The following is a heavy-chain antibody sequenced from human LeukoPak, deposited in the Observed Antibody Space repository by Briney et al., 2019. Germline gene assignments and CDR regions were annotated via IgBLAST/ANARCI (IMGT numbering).Heavy chain of an antibody. CDR2: IYYSGST. CDR1: GCSISSSSYY. J-gene: IGHJ5*02. CDR3: ARLSPINWFDP. V-gene: IGHV4-39*01. Sequence: PSETLSLTCTVSGCSISSSSYYWGWIRQPPGKGLEWIGSIYYSGSTYYNPSLKSRVTISVDTSKNQFSLKLSSVTAADTAVYYCARLSPINWFDPWGQGTLVTVAS.